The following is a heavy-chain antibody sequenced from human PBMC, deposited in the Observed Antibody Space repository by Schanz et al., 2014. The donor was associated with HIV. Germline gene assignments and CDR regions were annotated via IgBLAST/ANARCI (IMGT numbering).Heavy chain of an antibody. CDR2: INPNSGAT. CDR3: ARDTNFVLDV. J-gene: IGHJ6*02. CDR1: GGTFSIYA. V-gene: IGHV1-2*02. D-gene: IGHD2-8*01. Sequence: QVPLVQSGAEVKKPGSSVKVSCRASGGTFSIYAINWVRQAPGQGLEWMGGINPNSGATDSAQKFQGRVTMTRDTSISTAFMELSSLRSDDTAVYYCARDTNFVLDVWGQGTTVTVSS.